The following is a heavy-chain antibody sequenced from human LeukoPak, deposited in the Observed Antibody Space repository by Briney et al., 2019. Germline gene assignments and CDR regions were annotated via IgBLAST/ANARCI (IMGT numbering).Heavy chain of an antibody. Sequence: GGSLRLSCAASGFTFSNYAMEWVRQAPGKGLEWVALISYDGKHKYYADSMKGRFTISGDNSKNTLYLQTNSLRAEDTAVYYCAREDDDSNGIDVWGHGTTVTVSS. CDR3: AREDDDSNGIDV. CDR1: GFTFSNYA. J-gene: IGHJ6*02. CDR2: ISYDGKHK. V-gene: IGHV3-30*04. D-gene: IGHD4-11*01.